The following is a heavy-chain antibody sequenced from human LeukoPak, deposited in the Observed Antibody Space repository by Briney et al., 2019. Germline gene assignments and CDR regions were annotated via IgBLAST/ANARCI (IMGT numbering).Heavy chain of an antibody. CDR3: ASLSIAAAGPDY. V-gene: IGHV1-69*01. CDR1: GGTFSSYA. D-gene: IGHD6-13*01. J-gene: IGHJ4*02. CDR2: IIPIIGTA. Sequence: SVKVSCKASGGTFSSYAISWVRQAPGQRLEWMGGIIPIIGTANYAQKFQGRVTITADESTSTAYMELSSLRAEDTAVYYCASLSIAAAGPDYWGQGTLVTVSS.